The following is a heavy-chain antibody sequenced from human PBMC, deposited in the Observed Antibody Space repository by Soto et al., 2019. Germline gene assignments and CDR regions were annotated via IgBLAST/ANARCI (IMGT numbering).Heavy chain of an antibody. V-gene: IGHV3-30*18. CDR2: ISYDGSNK. Sequence: QVQLVESGGGVVQPGRSLRLYCAASGFTFSSYGMPWVRQAPGKGLEWVAVISYDGSNKYYADSVKGRLTISRDNSKNTLKLQMNSLRAEDTAVYYCAKTVRQGRAHFDSWGQGTLVTVAS. CDR1: GFTFSSYG. J-gene: IGHJ4*02. CDR3: AKTVRQGRAHFDS. D-gene: IGHD6-6*01.